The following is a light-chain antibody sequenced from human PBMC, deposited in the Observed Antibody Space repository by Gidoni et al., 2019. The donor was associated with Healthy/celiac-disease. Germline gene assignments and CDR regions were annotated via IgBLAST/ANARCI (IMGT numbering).Light chain of an antibody. V-gene: IGLV3-1*01. J-gene: IGLJ2*01. CDR3: QAWDSSTVV. CDR2: QDS. CDR1: KLGDKY. Sequence: YELTPPPSLSASPGQTASITCSGDKLGDKYACWYQQKPGQSPVLVIYQDSKRPSGIPERFSGSNSGNTATLTISGTQAMDEADYYCQAWDSSTVVFGGGTKLTVL.